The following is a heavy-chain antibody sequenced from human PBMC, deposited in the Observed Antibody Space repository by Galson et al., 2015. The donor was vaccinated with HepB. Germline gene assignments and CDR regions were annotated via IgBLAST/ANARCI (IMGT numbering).Heavy chain of an antibody. CDR3: ARDLTRITMIVVVIRGAFDI. V-gene: IGHV1-18*04. Sequence: SVKVSCKASGYTFTSCGISWVRQAPGQGLEWMGWISAYNGNTNYAQKLQGRVTMTTDTSTSTAYMELRSLRSDDTAVYYCARDLTRITMIVVVIRGAFDIWGQGTMVTVSS. D-gene: IGHD3-22*01. CDR1: GYTFTSCG. CDR2: ISAYNGNT. J-gene: IGHJ3*02.